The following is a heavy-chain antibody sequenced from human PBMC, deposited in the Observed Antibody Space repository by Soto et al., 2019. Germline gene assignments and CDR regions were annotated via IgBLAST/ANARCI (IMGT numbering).Heavy chain of an antibody. J-gene: IGHJ6*02. V-gene: IGHV3-21*01. CDR1: GFVFTNFN. D-gene: IGHD3-10*01. CDR3: VGQRERFVNFDPALDDWDV. Sequence: EAHVVESGGGLVKPGESLRLSCAASGFVFTNFNMHWVRQAPGKGLEWVSSISRDSSYIYDAASVRGRFTITRDNAEKSVFLHMSSLRAEDTAVYYCVGQRERFVNFDPALDDWDVMSQGTTVTVTS. CDR2: ISRDSSYI.